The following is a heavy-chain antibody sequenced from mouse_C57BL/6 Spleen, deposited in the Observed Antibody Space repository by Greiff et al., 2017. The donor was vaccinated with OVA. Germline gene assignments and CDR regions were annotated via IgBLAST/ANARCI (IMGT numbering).Heavy chain of an antibody. CDR2: LDPSDSYT. CDR3: ARSGLLRGYYAMDY. V-gene: IGHV1-69*01. D-gene: IGHD1-1*01. CDR1: GYTFTSYW. Sequence: VQLQQSGAELVMPGASVKLSCKASGYTFTSYWMHWVKQRPGQGLEWIGELDPSDSYTNYNQKFKGKSTLTVDKSSSTAYMQLSSLTSEDSAVYYCARSGLLRGYYAMDYWGQGTSVTVSS. J-gene: IGHJ4*01.